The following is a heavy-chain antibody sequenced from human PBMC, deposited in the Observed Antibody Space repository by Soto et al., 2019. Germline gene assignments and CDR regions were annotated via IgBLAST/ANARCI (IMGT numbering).Heavy chain of an antibody. CDR2: INHSGST. V-gene: IGHV4-34*01. Sequence: SETLSLTCAVYGGSFSGYYWSWIRQPPGKGLEWIGEINHSGSTNYNPSLKSRVTISVDTSKNQFSLKLSSVTAADTAVYYCAREGISAAGTAWFDPWGQGTLVTVSS. CDR1: GGSFSGYY. J-gene: IGHJ5*02. CDR3: AREGISAAGTAWFDP. D-gene: IGHD6-13*01.